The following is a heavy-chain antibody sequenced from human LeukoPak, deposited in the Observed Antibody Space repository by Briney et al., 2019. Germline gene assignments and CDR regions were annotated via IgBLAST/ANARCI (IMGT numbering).Heavy chain of an antibody. V-gene: IGHV3-21*01. J-gene: IGHJ4*02. CDR3: ARAMSGCSSTSCYDY. CDR2: ISSSSSYI. Sequence: GGSLRLSCAASGFTFSRYSMNWVRQAPGKGLEWVSSISSSSSYIYYADSVKGRFTISRDNAKNSLYLQMNSLRAEDTAVYYCARAMSGCSSTSCYDYWGQGTLVTVSS. D-gene: IGHD2-2*01. CDR1: GFTFSRYS.